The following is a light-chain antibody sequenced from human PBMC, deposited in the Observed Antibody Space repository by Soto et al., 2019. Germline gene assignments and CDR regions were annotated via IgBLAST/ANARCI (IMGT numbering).Light chain of an antibody. CDR1: QSISSY. V-gene: IGKV1-39*01. CDR2: AAS. J-gene: IGKJ2*01. CDR3: RQSYSTPYT. Sequence: DIQMTQSPSSLSASVGDRVTITCRASQSISSYLNWYQQKPGKAPKLLIYAASSLQSGVPSGFSGSGSGTDFTLTISSLQPEDFATYYCRQSYSTPYTFGQGTKLEIK.